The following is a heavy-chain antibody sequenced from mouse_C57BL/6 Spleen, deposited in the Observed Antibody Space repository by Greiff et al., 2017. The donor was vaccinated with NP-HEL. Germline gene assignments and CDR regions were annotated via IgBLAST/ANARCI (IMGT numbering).Heavy chain of an antibody. J-gene: IGHJ4*01. CDR2: IHPNSGST. D-gene: IGHD2-4*01. CDR3: AREDYDYDGYAMDY. V-gene: IGHV1-64*01. Sequence: VQLQQPGAELVKPGASVKLSCKASGYTFTSYWMHWVKQRPGQGLEWIGMIHPNSGSTNYNEKFKSKATLTVDKSSSTAYMQLSSLTSEDSAVYYCAREDYDYDGYAMDYWGQGTSVTVSS. CDR1: GYTFTSYW.